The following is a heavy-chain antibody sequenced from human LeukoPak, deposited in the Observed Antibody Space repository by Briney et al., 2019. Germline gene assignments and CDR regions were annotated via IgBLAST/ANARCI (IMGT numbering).Heavy chain of an antibody. D-gene: IGHD6-25*01. J-gene: IGHJ4*02. CDR1: DGSISSNSYY. V-gene: IGHV4-61*05. Sequence: SETLSLTCTVSDGSISSNSYYWTWIRQPPGKGLEWIGEINHSGSTNYNPSLKSRVTVSVDTSKNQFSLKLTSVTAADTAVYYCARARGAEAIDSWGQGTLVTVSS. CDR2: INHSGST. CDR3: ARARGAEAIDS.